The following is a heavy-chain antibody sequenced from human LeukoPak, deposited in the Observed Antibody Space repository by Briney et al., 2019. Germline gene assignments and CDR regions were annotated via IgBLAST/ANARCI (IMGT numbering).Heavy chain of an antibody. CDR2: ISGSGGST. CDR1: GFTFSSYA. J-gene: IGHJ4*02. CDR3: AESYAGYYYDSSGHYYVSYYFDY. Sequence: GGSLRLSCAASGFTFSSYAMSWVRQAPGKGLEWVSGISGSGGSTYYADAVKGRFTISRDNSKNTLYLQMNSLRAEDTAVYYCAESYAGYYYDSSGHYYVSYYFDYWGQGTLVTVSS. V-gene: IGHV3-23*01. D-gene: IGHD3-22*01.